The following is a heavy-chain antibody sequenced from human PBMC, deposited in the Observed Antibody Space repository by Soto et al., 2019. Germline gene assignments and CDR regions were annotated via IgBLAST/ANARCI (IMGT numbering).Heavy chain of an antibody. CDR2: ISGSGGST. CDR1: GFTFSSYA. Sequence: GGSLRLSCAASGFTFSSYAMSWVRQAPGKGLEWVSAISGSGGSTYYADSVKGRFTISRDNSKNTLYLQMNSLRAEDTAVYYCAKSYYVDYYYGMDVWGQGTRVTVSS. CDR3: AKSYYVDYYYGMDV. V-gene: IGHV3-23*01. J-gene: IGHJ6*02. D-gene: IGHD1-26*01.